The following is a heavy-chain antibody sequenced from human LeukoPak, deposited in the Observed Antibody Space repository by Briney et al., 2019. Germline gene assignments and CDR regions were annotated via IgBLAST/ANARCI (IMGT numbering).Heavy chain of an antibody. CDR3: ARVGTGNWFDP. V-gene: IGHV3-74*01. D-gene: IGHD1-1*01. Sequence: PGGSLRLSCAASGFTFTSYWMHWVRQAPGKGLVWVSRINSDGSSTIYADSVKGRFTLSRDNAKNTLYLQMNSLRAEDTAVYYCARVGTGNWFDPWGQGTLVTVSS. J-gene: IGHJ5*02. CDR1: GFTFTSYW. CDR2: INSDGSST.